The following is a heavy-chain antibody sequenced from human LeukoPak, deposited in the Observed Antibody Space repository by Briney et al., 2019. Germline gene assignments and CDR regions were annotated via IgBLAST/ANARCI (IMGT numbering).Heavy chain of an antibody. D-gene: IGHD5-18*01. CDR2: IYNSGST. V-gene: IGHV4-59*01. Sequence: SETLSLTCTVSGASITSYYWNWIRQPPGKGLEWIGHIYNSGSTSYNPSLKSRVTISLDTSENQFSLKVRSVTAADTAVYYCARRGYSAGPHYYDDWGQGTLVTVSS. CDR1: GASITSYY. CDR3: ARRGYSAGPHYYDD. J-gene: IGHJ4*02.